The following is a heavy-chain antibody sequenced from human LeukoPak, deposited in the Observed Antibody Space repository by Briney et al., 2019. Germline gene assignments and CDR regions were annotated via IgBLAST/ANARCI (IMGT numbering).Heavy chain of an antibody. CDR3: ARDPYYDSSGYDY. CDR1: GFTFSSYI. V-gene: IGHV3-48*01. J-gene: IGHJ4*02. CDR2: ISSSSSTI. D-gene: IGHD3-22*01. Sequence: PGVSLRLSCAASGFTFSSYIMNWVRQAPGKGLEWVSYISSSSSTIYYADSVKGRFTISRDNAKNSLYLQMNSLRAEDTAVYYCARDPYYDSSGYDYWGQGTLVTVSS.